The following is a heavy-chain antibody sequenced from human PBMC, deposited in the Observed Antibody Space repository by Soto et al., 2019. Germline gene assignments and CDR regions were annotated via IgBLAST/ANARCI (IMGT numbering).Heavy chain of an antibody. D-gene: IGHD5-18*01. CDR2: IIPIFGTA. V-gene: IGHV1-69*13. J-gene: IGHJ6*02. CDR3: ARDVDTAMVGTYYYYGMDV. Sequence: ASVKVSCKASGGTFSSYAISWVRQAPGQGLEWMGGIIPIFGTANYAQKFQGRVTITADESTSTAYMELSSLRSEDTAVYYCARDVDTAMVGTYYYYGMDVWGQGTTVTVSS. CDR1: GGTFSSYA.